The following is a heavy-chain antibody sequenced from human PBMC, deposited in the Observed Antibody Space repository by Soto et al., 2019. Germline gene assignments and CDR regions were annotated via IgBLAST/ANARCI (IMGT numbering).Heavy chain of an antibody. CDR1: AFTFRSYT. V-gene: IGHV3-30*04. CDR2: ISYDGSKT. Sequence: QVQLVESGGCVFQPGRSLSLSCEASAFTFRSYTMHWVRQAPGKGLECVATISYDGSKTNYADSVRGRFTISRDNSKCTLFLQMDSLRPDDTVVYSCARDRDSSYFPPPYYFDSWGQVNMV. J-gene: IGHJ4*02. CDR3: ARDRDSSYFPPPYYFDS. D-gene: IGHD4-4*01.